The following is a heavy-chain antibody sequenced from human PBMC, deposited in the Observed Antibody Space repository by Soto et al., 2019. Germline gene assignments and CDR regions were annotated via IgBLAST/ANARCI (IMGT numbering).Heavy chain of an antibody. CDR1: GFTFSSDA. D-gene: IGHD2-15*01. Sequence: PGGSLRLSCAASGFTFSSDAMSWVRQAPGKGLEWVSAISGSGGSTYYAGSVKGRFTISRDNSKNTLYLQMNSLRAEDTAVYYCAKDLSRDIVVVVAATPGVGYYYGMDVWGQGTTVTVSS. CDR3: AKDLSRDIVVVVAATPGVGYYYGMDV. CDR2: ISGSGGST. V-gene: IGHV3-23*01. J-gene: IGHJ6*02.